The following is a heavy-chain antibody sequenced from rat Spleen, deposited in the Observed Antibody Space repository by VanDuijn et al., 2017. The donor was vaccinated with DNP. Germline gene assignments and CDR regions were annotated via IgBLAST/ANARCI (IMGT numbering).Heavy chain of an antibody. V-gene: IGHV3-1*01. CDR1: GYSITSNY. J-gene: IGHJ1*01. Sequence: DVQLQESGPGLVKPSQSLSLTCSVTGYSITSNYWVWIRKFPGNKMEWMGYISYSGSTNYNPSLKSRISITRDTSKNQFFLQLSSVTTEDTATYYCARGLNYGGYKYYYWYFDFWGPGTMVTVSS. D-gene: IGHD1-11*01. CDR2: ISYSGST. CDR3: ARGLNYGGYKYYYWYFDF.